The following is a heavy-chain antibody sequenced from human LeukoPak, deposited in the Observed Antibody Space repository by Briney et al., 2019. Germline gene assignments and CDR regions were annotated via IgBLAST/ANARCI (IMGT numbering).Heavy chain of an antibody. CDR2: ISGSGGST. V-gene: IGHV3-23*01. J-gene: IGHJ3*02. CDR1: GFTFSSYV. D-gene: IGHD3-10*01. CDR3: AKGPSGSYYGFDM. Sequence: GGSPRLSCAASGFTFSSYVMSWVRQAPGKGLEWVSAISGSGGSTYFPDSVKGRFTISRDNSKNTLYLQMNSLRAEDTAVYYCAKGPSGSYYGFDMWGQGTMVTVSS.